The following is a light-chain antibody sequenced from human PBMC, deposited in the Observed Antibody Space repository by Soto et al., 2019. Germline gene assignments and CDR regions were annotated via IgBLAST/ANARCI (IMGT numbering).Light chain of an antibody. CDR1: SSDDGSYNL. J-gene: IGLJ1*01. Sequence: QSALTQPASVSGSPGQSITISCTGTSSDDGSYNLVSWYQQHPGKAPKLMIYEGSKRPSGVSNRFSGSKSGNTASLTISGLQAEDEADYYCCSYADSSTGVFGTGTKLTVL. CDR3: CSYADSSTGV. CDR2: EGS. V-gene: IGLV2-23*01.